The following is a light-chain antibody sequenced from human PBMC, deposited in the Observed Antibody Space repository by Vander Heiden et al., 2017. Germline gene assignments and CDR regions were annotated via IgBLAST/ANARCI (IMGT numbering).Light chain of an antibody. CDR3: IQALQTPFT. V-gene: IGKV2-28*01. Sequence: DIEMTQSPLSLSVTPGEPASITCRSSQSLLHRNGYNYLDWFLQKPGQSPQLLISLASNRASGVPDRFSGSGSGTDFTLKISRVEAEDVGVYYCIQALQTPFTFGPGTKVDIK. CDR2: LAS. J-gene: IGKJ3*01. CDR1: QSLLHRNGYNY.